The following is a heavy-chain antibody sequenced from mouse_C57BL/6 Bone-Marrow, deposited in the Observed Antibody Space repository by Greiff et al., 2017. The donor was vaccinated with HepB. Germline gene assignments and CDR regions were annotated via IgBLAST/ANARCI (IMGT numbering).Heavy chain of an antibody. CDR1: GYTFTSYW. J-gene: IGHJ4*01. D-gene: IGHD1-1*01. Sequence: QVQLKQPGAELVKPGASVKLSCKASGYTFTSYWMQWVKQRPGQGLEWIGEIDPSDSYTNYNQKFKGKATLAVDTSSSTAYMQLSSLTSEDSAVYYCARLVLSPYGSLHLDYWGQGTSVTVSS. CDR2: IDPSDSYT. V-gene: IGHV1-50*01. CDR3: ARLVLSPYGSLHLDY.